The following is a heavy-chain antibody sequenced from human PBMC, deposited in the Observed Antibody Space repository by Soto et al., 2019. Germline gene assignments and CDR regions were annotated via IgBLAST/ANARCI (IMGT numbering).Heavy chain of an antibody. J-gene: IGHJ5*02. CDR3: AKGSVFWSGYGQRLVRFDP. V-gene: IGHV3-23*01. CDR1: GFTFSSYA. CDR2: ISGSGGST. D-gene: IGHD3-3*01. Sequence: GGSLRLSCAASGFTFSSYAMSWVRQAPGKGLEWVSAISGSGGSTYYADSVKGRFTISRDNSKNTLYLQMNSLRAEDTAVYYCAKGSVFWSGYGQRLVRFDPWGQGTLVPVSS.